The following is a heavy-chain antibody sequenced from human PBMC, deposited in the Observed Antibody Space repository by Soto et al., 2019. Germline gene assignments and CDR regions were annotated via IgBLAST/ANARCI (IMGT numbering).Heavy chain of an antibody. CDR1: GGSISSSSYY. CDR2: IYYSGST. D-gene: IGHD3-9*01. V-gene: IGHV4-39*01. J-gene: IGHJ4*02. Sequence: SDTLSLTCTVSGGSISSSSYYWGWIRQPPGKGLEWIGSIYYSGSTYYNPSLKSRVTISVDTSKNQFSLKLSSVTAADTAVYYCARIRRYFDWLSWPDDYWGQGTLVTVSS. CDR3: ARIRRYFDWLSWPDDY.